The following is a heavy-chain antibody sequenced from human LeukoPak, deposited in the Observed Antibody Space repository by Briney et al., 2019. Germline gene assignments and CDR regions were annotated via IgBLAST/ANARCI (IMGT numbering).Heavy chain of an antibody. D-gene: IGHD2-8*01. CDR2: IHYSGSA. CDR1: GGSLSSSSFY. J-gene: IGHJ3*02. CDR3: ARHGQWLTDAFDI. V-gene: IGHV4-39*01. Sequence: SETLSLTCTVSGGSLSSSSFYWVWIRQPPGKGLDWIGSIHYSGSAYYNPSLKSRVTISVDRSKNQFSLKLRSVTAADTAVYYCARHGQWLTDAFDIWGQGTMVTVSS.